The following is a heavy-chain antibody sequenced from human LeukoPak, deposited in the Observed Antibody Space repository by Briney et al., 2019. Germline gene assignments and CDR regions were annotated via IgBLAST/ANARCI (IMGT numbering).Heavy chain of an antibody. Sequence: VRSLRLSCAASGFTFNDHAMYWVRQAPGKGLEWVSGINWNSDNIGYADSVKGRFTISRDDAKNSLFLQMNSLRTEDTALYYCARASYYYDTTGLGAVDIWGQGTMVTVSS. V-gene: IGHV3-9*01. J-gene: IGHJ3*02. D-gene: IGHD3-22*01. CDR1: GFTFNDHA. CDR2: INWNSDNI. CDR3: ARASYYYDTTGLGAVDI.